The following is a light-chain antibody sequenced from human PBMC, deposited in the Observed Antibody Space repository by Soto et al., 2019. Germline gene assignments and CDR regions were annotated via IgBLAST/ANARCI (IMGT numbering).Light chain of an antibody. V-gene: IGKV1-9*01. CDR1: QDISSY. Sequence: IQLTQSPSSLAASVGDRVTVTCLSSQDISSYLAWYQQKPGKAPKLLIYATSTLQSGVPSRFSGSGSGKDLAITISSMQPEDFETYHCKKLSSSHLNFGGGTKVDIK. J-gene: IGKJ4*01. CDR2: ATS. CDR3: KKLSSSHLN.